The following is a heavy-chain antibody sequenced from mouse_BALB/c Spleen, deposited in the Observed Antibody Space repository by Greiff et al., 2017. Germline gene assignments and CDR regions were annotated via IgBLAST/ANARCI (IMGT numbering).Heavy chain of an antibody. CDR3: ERQGSSYLYFDV. Sequence: EVQLVESGGGLVKPGGSLKLSCAASGFAFSSYDMSWVRQTPEKRLEWVAYISSGGGSTYYPDTVKGRFTISRDNAKNTLYLQMRSLKSEDTAMYYCERQGSSYLYFDVWGAGTTVTVSS. D-gene: IGHD1-1*01. V-gene: IGHV5-12-1*01. CDR2: ISSGGGST. CDR1: GFAFSSYD. J-gene: IGHJ1*01.